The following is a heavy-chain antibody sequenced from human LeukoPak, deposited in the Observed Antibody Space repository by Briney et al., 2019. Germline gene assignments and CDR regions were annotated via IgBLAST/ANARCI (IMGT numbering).Heavy chain of an antibody. CDR3: ARDRAIDIRAYDI. D-gene: IGHD5-12*01. CDR2: IGTSGSYI. Sequence: GGSLRLSCAAPGFAFSGDNMNWVRQAPGKGLEWVSFIGTSGSYIKYADSVKGRFTISRDNAKNSLYLQMNSLGAEDTAMYFCARDRAIDIRAYDIWGQGTMVTVST. J-gene: IGHJ3*02. CDR1: GFAFSGDN. V-gene: IGHV3-21*01.